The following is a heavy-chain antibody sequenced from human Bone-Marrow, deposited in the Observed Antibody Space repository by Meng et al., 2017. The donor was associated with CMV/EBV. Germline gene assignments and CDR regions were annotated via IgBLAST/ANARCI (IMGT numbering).Heavy chain of an antibody. CDR3: ARAINYYYGMDV. CDR2: TSSDGSKE. D-gene: IGHD5-12*01. CDR1: GFTFNDYA. Sequence: GESLKISCAASGFTFNDYALHWVRQAPGKGLEWLAITSSDGSKEYYADSVKGRFSISRDNSKNTLYLQMNSLRAEDTAVYYCARAINYYYGMDVWGQGTTVTVSS. V-gene: IGHV3-30*14. J-gene: IGHJ6*02.